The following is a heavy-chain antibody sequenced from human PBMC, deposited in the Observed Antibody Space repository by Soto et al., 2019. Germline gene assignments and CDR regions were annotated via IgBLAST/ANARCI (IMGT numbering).Heavy chain of an antibody. V-gene: IGHV1-18*01. CDR3: ASGWFGEFVYYFDY. D-gene: IGHD3-10*01. Sequence: QVQLVQSGAEVKKPGASVKVSCKASGYTFTSYGISRVRQAPGQGLEWMGWISAFNGNTNYAQKLQGRVTMTTDTSTSTVYMELRSLRSDDTAVYYCASGWFGEFVYYFDYWGQGTLVTVSS. CDR1: GYTFTSYG. J-gene: IGHJ4*02. CDR2: ISAFNGNT.